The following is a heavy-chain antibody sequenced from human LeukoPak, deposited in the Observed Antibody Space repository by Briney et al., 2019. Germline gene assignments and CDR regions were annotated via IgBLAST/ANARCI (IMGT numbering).Heavy chain of an antibody. D-gene: IGHD3-16*02. J-gene: IGHJ4*02. CDR3: ARDSSRSSSDYYFDY. CDR1: GFTFSSYW. CDR2: INKDGIIT. V-gene: IGHV3-74*01. Sequence: GGSLRLSCEASGFTFSSYWMHWVRQAPGKGLVWVSRINKDGIITSYADSVKGRFTISRDNAKNTLYLQMHSLRAEDTAVYYCARDSSRSSSDYYFDYWGQGTLVTVSS.